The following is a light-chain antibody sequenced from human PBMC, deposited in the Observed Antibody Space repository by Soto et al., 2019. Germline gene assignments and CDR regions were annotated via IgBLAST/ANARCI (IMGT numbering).Light chain of an antibody. V-gene: IGKV1-39*01. Sequence: DIQMTQSPSSLSASVGDRVTITCRASRSIDNYLNWYQQKPGKAPKLLIYGASSLQSVVPSRFSGNGSGTHVTLTIISLQPEDFATYYCQQSSTTRTFGRGTKVEVK. J-gene: IGKJ1*01. CDR1: RSIDNY. CDR3: QQSSTTRT. CDR2: GAS.